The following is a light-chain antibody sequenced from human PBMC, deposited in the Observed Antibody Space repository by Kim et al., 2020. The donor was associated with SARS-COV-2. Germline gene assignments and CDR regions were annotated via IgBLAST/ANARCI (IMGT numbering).Light chain of an antibody. J-gene: IGLJ3*02. Sequence: QSALTQPPSASGSPGQSVTISCTGTSSDVGKYNSVSWYQQHPGRAPKLMIYEVSKWPSGVPDRFSGSKSGNTASLTVSGLQADDEAEYYCSSYAGGDRWVFGRGTQLTVL. CDR2: EVS. CDR3: SSYAGGDRWV. V-gene: IGLV2-8*01. CDR1: SSDVGKYNS.